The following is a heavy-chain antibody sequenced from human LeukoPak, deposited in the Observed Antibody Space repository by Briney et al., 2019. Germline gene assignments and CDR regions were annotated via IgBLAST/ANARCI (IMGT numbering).Heavy chain of an antibody. Sequence: GGSLRLSCAASGFTFSTYWMHWVRQAPGKGLVWVSRISSDGRNTIYADSVKGRFTISRDNANNTLFLQMNSLRGDDTAVYYCAREWARPGAYYMDVWGKGTTVTVSS. V-gene: IGHV3-74*01. CDR1: GFTFSTYW. J-gene: IGHJ6*03. D-gene: IGHD7-27*01. CDR3: AREWARPGAYYMDV. CDR2: ISSDGRNT.